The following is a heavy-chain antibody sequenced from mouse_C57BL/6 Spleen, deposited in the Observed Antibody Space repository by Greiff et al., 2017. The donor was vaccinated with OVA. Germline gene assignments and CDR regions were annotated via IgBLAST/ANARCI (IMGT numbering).Heavy chain of an antibody. D-gene: IGHD1-1*01. V-gene: IGHV1-64*01. Sequence: QVQLQQSGAELVKPGASVKLSCKASGYTFTSYWMHWVKQRPGQGLEWIGMIHPNSGSTNYNEKFKSKATLTVDKSSSTAYMQLSSLTSEDSAVYYCARSDYYGSSPHYFDYWGQGTTLTVSS. CDR2: IHPNSGST. J-gene: IGHJ2*01. CDR3: ARSDYYGSSPHYFDY. CDR1: GYTFTSYW.